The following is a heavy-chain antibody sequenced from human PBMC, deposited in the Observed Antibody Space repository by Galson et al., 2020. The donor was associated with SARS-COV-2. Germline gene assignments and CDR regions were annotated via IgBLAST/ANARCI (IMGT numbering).Heavy chain of an antibody. V-gene: IGHV3-64D*06. CDR2: INSNGDST. CDR3: VKDRVASFRVVVGGTGFDY. CDR1: GFTFSSYA. D-gene: IGHD2-15*01. J-gene: IGHJ4*02. Sequence: GESLKIPCSAPGFTFSSYAMHWVRQAPGKRLEYVSAINSNGDSTYPADPVKGRFIIPRDNSKNTPYLQMSSLRAEDTAVYYCVKDRVASFRVVVGGTGFDYWCQGPLVTVSS.